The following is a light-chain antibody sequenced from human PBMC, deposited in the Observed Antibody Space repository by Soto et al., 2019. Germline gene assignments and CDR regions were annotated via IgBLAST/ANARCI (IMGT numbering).Light chain of an antibody. Sequence: EIIMTQSPATLSLSPGERVTLSCRASQGVGSTLAWYRQQPGQAPRLLIYDAYTRASGVPARFSGSGSGTEFTLTISGLQSEDFAVYYCQHYKTSPLAFGGGTKVEIK. CDR2: DAY. CDR3: QHYKTSPLA. J-gene: IGKJ4*01. CDR1: QGVGST. V-gene: IGKV3-15*01.